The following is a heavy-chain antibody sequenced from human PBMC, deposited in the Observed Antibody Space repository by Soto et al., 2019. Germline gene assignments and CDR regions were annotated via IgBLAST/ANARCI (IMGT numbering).Heavy chain of an antibody. CDR3: ARHVGYSSSSSHWFDP. CDR1: GGSISSSSYY. J-gene: IGHJ5*02. V-gene: IGHV4-39*01. D-gene: IGHD6-6*01. Sequence: SETLSLTCTVSGGSISSSSYYWGWIRQPPXKGLEWIGSIYYSGSTYYNPSLKSRVTISVDTSKNQFSLKLSSVTAADTAVYYCARHVGYSSSSSHWFDPWGQGPLVTVSS. CDR2: IYYSGST.